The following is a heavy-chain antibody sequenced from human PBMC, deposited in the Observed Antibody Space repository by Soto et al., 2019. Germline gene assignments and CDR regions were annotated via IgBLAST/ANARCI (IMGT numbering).Heavy chain of an antibody. CDR3: ATQSDIDCLASYSYAENV. Sequence: SETLPLTCAVSSGSISRGGYSWSWVRQPPGQGLGRIGYIYQSGSTCYNTSFKSRVTISVDRSWNQFSLKLSSVTAADTAVYFSATQSDIDCLASYSYAENVWGQRTTVA. J-gene: IGHJ6*02. CDR1: SGSISRGGYS. V-gene: IGHV4-30-2*01. D-gene: IGHD2-21*02. CDR2: IYQSGST.